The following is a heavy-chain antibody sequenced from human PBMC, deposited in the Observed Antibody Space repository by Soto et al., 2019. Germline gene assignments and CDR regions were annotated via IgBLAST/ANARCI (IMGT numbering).Heavy chain of an antibody. V-gene: IGHV1-69*01. J-gene: IGHJ6*02. Sequence: QVQLVQSGAEVKKPGSSVRVSCKASGGTLRSHAINWVRQAPGQGLAWIGGIISIFGSPNYAQKFQGRVTITADESSITAYMELSSLRSEDTAVYCCAGTVEIPNYHGIDVWGQGTTVTVSS. CDR2: IISIFGSP. D-gene: IGHD4-4*01. CDR3: AGTVEIPNYHGIDV. CDR1: GGTLRSHA.